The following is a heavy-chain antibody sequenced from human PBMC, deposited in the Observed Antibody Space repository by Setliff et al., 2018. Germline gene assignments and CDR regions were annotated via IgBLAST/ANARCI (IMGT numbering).Heavy chain of an antibody. D-gene: IGHD3-16*01. V-gene: IGHV3-33*03. CDR1: GFTFSSYG. CDR3: ALFGDRNTFPI. Sequence: GGSLRLSCAASGFTFSSYGMHWVRQAPGKGLEWVAVIWYDGRTRAYTDSVKGRFTISRDNAKNSLYLQMNSLRTEDTALYYCALFGDRNTFPIWGQGTMVTVSS. J-gene: IGHJ3*02. CDR2: IWYDGRTR.